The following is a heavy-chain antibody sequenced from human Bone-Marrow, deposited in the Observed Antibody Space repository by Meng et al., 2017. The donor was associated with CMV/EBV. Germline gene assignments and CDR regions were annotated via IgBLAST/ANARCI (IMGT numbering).Heavy chain of an antibody. V-gene: IGHV1-69*05. J-gene: IGHJ5*02. CDR3: ARVAPGTRANWLDP. CDR2: IIPIFGTA. D-gene: IGHD1-1*01. CDR1: GGTFSSYA. Sequence: SVKVSCKASGGTFSSYAISWVRQAPGQGLEWMGGIIPIFGTANYAQKFQGRVTITTDESTSTAYMELSSLRSEDTAVYYCARVAPGTRANWLDPWGQGTLVTVSS.